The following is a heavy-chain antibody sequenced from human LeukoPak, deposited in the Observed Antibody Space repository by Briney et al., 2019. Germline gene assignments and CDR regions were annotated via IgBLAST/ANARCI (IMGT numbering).Heavy chain of an antibody. Sequence: GRSLRLSCAAAGFTFSSYWMHWVRQAPGKGLVWVSRINSDGSSTSYADSVQGRFTISRDNAKNTLYLQMNSLRAEDTAVYYCARVYYAAMYGYCDYWGQGTLVTVSS. CDR2: INSDGSST. D-gene: IGHD3-10*01. J-gene: IGHJ4*02. V-gene: IGHV3-74*01. CDR1: GFTFSSYW. CDR3: ARVYYAAMYGYCDY.